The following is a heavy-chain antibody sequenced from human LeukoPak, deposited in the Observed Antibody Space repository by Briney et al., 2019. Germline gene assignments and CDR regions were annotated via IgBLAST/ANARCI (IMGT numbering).Heavy chain of an antibody. V-gene: IGHV4-59*12. CDR1: GGSISSYY. Sequence: SETLSLTCTVSGGSISSYYWSWIRQPPGKGLEWIGYIYYSGTTNYNPSLKSRVTISVDTSKNQFSLKLSSVTAADTAVYYCARGGRIAAAGTGYFDYWGQGTLVTVSS. D-gene: IGHD6-13*01. CDR3: ARGGRIAAAGTGYFDY. J-gene: IGHJ4*02. CDR2: IYYSGTT.